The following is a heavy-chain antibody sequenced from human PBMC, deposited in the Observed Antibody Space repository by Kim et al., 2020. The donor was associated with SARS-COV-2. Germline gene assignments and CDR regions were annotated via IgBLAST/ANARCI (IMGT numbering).Heavy chain of an antibody. V-gene: IGHV3-7*01. J-gene: IGHJ3*02. Sequence: GGSLRLSCAASGFTFSSYWMSWVRQAPGKGLEWVANIKQDGSEKYYVDSVKGRFTISRDNAKNSLYLQMNSLRAEDTAVYYCARVTMVRADAFDIWGQGTMVTVSS. D-gene: IGHD3-10*01. CDR2: IKQDGSEK. CDR1: GFTFSSYW. CDR3: ARVTMVRADAFDI.